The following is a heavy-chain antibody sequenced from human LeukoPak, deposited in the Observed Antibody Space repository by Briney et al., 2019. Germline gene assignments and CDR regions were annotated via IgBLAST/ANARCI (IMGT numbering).Heavy chain of an antibody. CDR3: AKHLWRDLLWFGEGYYFGY. CDR2: ISGSNTDT. Sequence: GGSLRLSCAVFGVTVSSNYMSWVRQAPGKGLEWVSVISGSNTDTFYADSVKGRFTISRDNSKNTLYLHMNSLRAEDTALYYCAKHLWRDLLWFGEGYYFGYWGQGTLVTVSS. J-gene: IGHJ4*02. V-gene: IGHV3-23*01. CDR1: GVTVSSNY. D-gene: IGHD3-10*01.